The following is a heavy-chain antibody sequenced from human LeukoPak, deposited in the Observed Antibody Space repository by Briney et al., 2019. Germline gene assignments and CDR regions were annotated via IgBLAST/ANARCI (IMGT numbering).Heavy chain of an antibody. D-gene: IGHD4-23*01. CDR2: ISHSGSSI. J-gene: IGHJ4*02. CDR1: GFTFSSYS. Sequence: GGSLRLSCAASGFTFSSYSMNWVRQAPGKGLEWIAYISHSGSSIYYGDSVKGRFTISRDNAKNSLYLQMNSLRDEGTAVFYCARDRGNVFDYWGQGTLVTVSS. CDR3: ARDRGNVFDY. V-gene: IGHV3-48*02.